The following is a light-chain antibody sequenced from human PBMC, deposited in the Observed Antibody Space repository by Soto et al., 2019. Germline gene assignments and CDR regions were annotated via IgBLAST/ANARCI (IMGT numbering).Light chain of an antibody. CDR3: TSYAGSISPYV. V-gene: IGLV2-8*01. Sequence: QSALTQPPSASGSPGQSVTISCTGTSGDVGAYDYVSWYQQHPGKAPKLLIYEVTKRPLGVPDRFSGSKSGNAASLTVSGLQAEDEANYYCTSYAGSISPYVFGTGTKLTVL. J-gene: IGLJ1*01. CDR2: EVT. CDR1: SGDVGAYDY.